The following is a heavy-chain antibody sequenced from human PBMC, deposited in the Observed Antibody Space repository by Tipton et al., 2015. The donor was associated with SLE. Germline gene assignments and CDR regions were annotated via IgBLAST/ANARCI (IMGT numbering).Heavy chain of an antibody. CDR1: GGSINTAGSC. V-gene: IGHV4-31*03. J-gene: IGHJ3*02. Sequence: TLSLTCIVSGGSINTAGSCWSWIRQHPEKGLEWIGYIYYSGSTYYNPSLKSRVTISVDTSKNQFSLKLSSVTAADTAVYYCAINGDSDAFDIWGQGTMVTVSS. CDR2: IYYSGST. CDR3: AINGDSDAFDI. D-gene: IGHD4-17*01.